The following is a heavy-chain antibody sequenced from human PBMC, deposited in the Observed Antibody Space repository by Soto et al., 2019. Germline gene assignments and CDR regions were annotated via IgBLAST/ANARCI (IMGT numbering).Heavy chain of an antibody. V-gene: IGHV3-15*01. D-gene: IGHD3-9*01. CDR1: GFTFSNAW. J-gene: IGHJ4*02. Sequence: GGSLRLSCAASGFTFSNAWMSWVRQAPGKGLEWVGRIKSKTDGGTTDYAAPVKGRLTISRDDSKNTLYLQMNSLKTEDTAVYYCTTDYEDYDILTGYRSHLFDYWGQGTLVTVSS. CDR2: IKSKTDGGTT. CDR3: TTDYEDYDILTGYRSHLFDY.